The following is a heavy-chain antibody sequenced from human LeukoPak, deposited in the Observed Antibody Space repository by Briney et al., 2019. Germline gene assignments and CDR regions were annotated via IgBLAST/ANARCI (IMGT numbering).Heavy chain of an antibody. V-gene: IGHV3-7*04. Sequence: GGSLRPSCAASGFTFSSYWMSWVRQAPGKGLELVANIQQDGSDKYYVDSVKGRFTISRDNAKKSLYLQMNSLRAEDTAIYYCARGRGYSYGYFEYWGQGTLVTVSS. J-gene: IGHJ4*02. CDR2: IQQDGSDK. D-gene: IGHD5-18*01. CDR3: ARGRGYSYGYFEY. CDR1: GFTFSSYW.